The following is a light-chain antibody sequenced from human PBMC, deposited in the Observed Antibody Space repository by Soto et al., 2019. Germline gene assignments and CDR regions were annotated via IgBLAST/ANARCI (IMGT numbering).Light chain of an antibody. Sequence: EVVLTQSPATLSLSPGERATLSCRASQNIRTFLDWYQQKPGQAPRLLIYGASNRATGIPARFSGSGSGTDFNLTISSLESEDFAVYYCQQHSHWPPWTFGQGTRVEI. CDR1: QNIRTF. CDR2: GAS. CDR3: QQHSHWPPWT. J-gene: IGKJ1*01. V-gene: IGKV3-11*01.